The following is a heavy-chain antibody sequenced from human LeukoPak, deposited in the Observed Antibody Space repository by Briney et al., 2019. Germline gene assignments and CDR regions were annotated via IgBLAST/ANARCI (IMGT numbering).Heavy chain of an antibody. CDR3: ARQAYCSSTSCYKLDQ. Sequence: KPSETLSLTCTVSGGSIGSSTYYWGWIRQPPGQGLEWIGSIYYSGSTYYNPSLKSRVTISVDTSKNQFSLRLNSMTAADTPVYYCARQAYCSSTSCYKLDQWGQGTLVTVSS. J-gene: IGHJ4*02. CDR2: IYYSGST. D-gene: IGHD2-2*02. V-gene: IGHV4-39*01. CDR1: GGSIGSSTYY.